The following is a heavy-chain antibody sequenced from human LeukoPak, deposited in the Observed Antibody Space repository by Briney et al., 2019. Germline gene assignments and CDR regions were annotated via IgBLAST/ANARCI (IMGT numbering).Heavy chain of an antibody. CDR2: INPNSGGT. V-gene: IGHV1-2*02. Sequence: ASVKVSCKASGYTFTGYYMHWVRQAPGQGLEWMGWINPNSGGTNYAQKFQGRVTMTRDTSISTAYMELSRLRSDDTAVYYCAIYVLRFLEWSSSLDYWGQGTLVTVSA. D-gene: IGHD3-3*01. CDR3: AIYVLRFLEWSSSLDY. J-gene: IGHJ4*02. CDR1: GYTFTGYY.